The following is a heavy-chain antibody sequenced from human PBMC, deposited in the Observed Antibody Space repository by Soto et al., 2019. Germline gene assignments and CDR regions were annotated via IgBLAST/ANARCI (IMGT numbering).Heavy chain of an antibody. D-gene: IGHD2-15*01. Sequence: QVQLVQSGAEVKKPGASVKVSCKASGYIFTAYSMHWVRQAPGQGLEWMGVGNPSGGSTNYAQKFQGRITMTGDTYTSTVFMDLSSLKSEDTAVYYCAREENCSDGICYSEYFQRWGQGSLVTVSS. J-gene: IGHJ1*01. CDR2: GNPSGGST. V-gene: IGHV1-46*01. CDR3: AREENCSDGICYSEYFQR. CDR1: GYIFTAYS.